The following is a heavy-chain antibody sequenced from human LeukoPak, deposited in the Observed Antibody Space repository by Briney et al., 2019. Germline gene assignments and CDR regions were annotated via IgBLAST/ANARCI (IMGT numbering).Heavy chain of an antibody. V-gene: IGHV4-30-4*01. CDR3: AGMSGYGDYGGFDY. CDR1: GGSISSGDYY. Sequence: SEALSLTCTVSGGSISSGDYYWCWIRQPPGKGLEWIGYIYYSGRTYYNPSLKSRVTISVDTSKNQFSLKLSSVTAADTAVYYCAGMSGYGDYGGFDYWGQGTLVTVSS. D-gene: IGHD4-17*01. J-gene: IGHJ4*02. CDR2: IYYSGRT.